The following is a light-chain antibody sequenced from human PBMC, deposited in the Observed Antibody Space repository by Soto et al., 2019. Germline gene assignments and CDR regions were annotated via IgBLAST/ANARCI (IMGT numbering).Light chain of an antibody. CDR2: DNN. V-gene: IGLV1-51*01. J-gene: IGLJ2*01. CDR1: SSNLGNNY. CDR3: GTWDSSLSAGV. Sequence: QSVLTQPPSVSAAPGQKVTISCSGSSSNLGNNYVSWYQHLPGTAPRLLIYDNNKRPSGIPDRFSGSKSGTSATLGITGLQTGDEADYYCGTWDSSLSAGVFGGGTQLTVL.